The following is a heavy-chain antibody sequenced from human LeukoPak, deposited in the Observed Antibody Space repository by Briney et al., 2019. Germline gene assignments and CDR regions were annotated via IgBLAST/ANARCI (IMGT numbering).Heavy chain of an antibody. J-gene: IGHJ4*02. D-gene: IGHD2-21*01. CDR2: ISYDGSNK. Sequence: PGGSLRLSCAASGFTFSSYGMHWVRQAPGKGLEWVAVISYDGSNKYYADSVKGRFTISRDNSKNTLYLQMNSLRAEDTAVYYCAKGGGDWYSNYFDYWGQGTLVTVSS. CDR1: GFTFSSYG. CDR3: AKGGGDWYSNYFDY. V-gene: IGHV3-30*18.